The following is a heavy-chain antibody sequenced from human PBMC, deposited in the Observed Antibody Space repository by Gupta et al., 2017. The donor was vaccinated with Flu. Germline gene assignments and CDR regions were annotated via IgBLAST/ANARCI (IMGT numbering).Heavy chain of an antibody. CDR2: IGASGIST. CDR3: AKDFEVVAATIDY. CDR1: GFTFSNYA. D-gene: IGHD2-15*01. J-gene: IGHJ4*02. Sequence: DVQLLESGGGLVQPGGSLRLSCAASGFTFSNYAMSWVRQAPGKGLEWVSGIGASGISTYYADSVKGRFTISRDNSKNTLFLQMNSLRAEDTAVFYCAKDFEVVAATIDYWGQGTLVTVSS. V-gene: IGHV3-23*01.